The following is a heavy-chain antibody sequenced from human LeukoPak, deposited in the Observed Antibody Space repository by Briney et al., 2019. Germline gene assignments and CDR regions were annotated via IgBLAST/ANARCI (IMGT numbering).Heavy chain of an antibody. CDR1: GFTFSSYA. Sequence: PGGSLRLSCAASGFTFSSYAMSWVHQAPGKGLEWVSSISGSGGSTYYADSVKGRFTISRDNSKNTLYLQMNSLRAEDTAVYYCAKDRYNWNDGPATFDYWGQGTLVTVSS. V-gene: IGHV3-23*01. CDR2: ISGSGGST. CDR3: AKDRYNWNDGPATFDY. D-gene: IGHD1-20*01. J-gene: IGHJ4*02.